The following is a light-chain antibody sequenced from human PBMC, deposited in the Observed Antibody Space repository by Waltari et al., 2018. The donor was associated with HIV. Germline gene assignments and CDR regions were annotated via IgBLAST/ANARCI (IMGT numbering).Light chain of an antibody. V-gene: IGLV2-8*01. CDR1: SSDVGGYSY. J-gene: IGLJ2*01. CDR3: SSYAGSNNVI. Sequence: QSALAQPPSASVSPGQSVTISCTGTSSDVGGYSYVSWYQQHPGNAPKLMIYEVSTRPSWVPLRFSGSKSGNAASLTVSVLQAEDEADYYCSSYAGSNNVIFGGGTKLTVL. CDR2: EVS.